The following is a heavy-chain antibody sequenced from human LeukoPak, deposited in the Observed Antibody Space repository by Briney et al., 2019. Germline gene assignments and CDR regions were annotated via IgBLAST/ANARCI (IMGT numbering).Heavy chain of an antibody. CDR2: INWNGGST. CDR3: ARAVYYDFWSGSPDDAFDI. CDR1: GFTFSSYS. D-gene: IGHD3-3*01. J-gene: IGHJ3*02. Sequence: PGGSLRLSCAASGFTFSSYSMNWVRQAPGKGLEWVSGINWNGGSTGYADSVKGRFTISRDNAKNSLYLQMNSLRAEDTALYHCARAVYYDFWSGSPDDAFDIWGQGTMVTVSS. V-gene: IGHV3-20*01.